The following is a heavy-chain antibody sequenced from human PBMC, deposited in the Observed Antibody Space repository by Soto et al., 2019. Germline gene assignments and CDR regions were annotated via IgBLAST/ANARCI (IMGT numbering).Heavy chain of an antibody. D-gene: IGHD5-12*01. CDR2: INHSGST. CDR3: VRGWVWLRLFYLDY. J-gene: IGHJ4*01. CDR1: GGSFSGYY. Sequence: SETLSLTCAVYGGSFSGYYWSWIRQPPGKRQEWIGEINHSGSTNYHPALRSRVTITVDTSKNQCSLKLSPVIAKDTAVYYCVRGWVWLRLFYLDYWGQGTLVTVSS. V-gene: IGHV4-34*01.